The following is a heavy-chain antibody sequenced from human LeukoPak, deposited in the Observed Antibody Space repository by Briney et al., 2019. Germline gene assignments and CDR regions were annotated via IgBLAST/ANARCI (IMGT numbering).Heavy chain of an antibody. V-gene: IGHV3-48*04. J-gene: IGHJ4*02. Sequence: GGSLRLSCAASGFTFSAYSMNWVRQAPGKGLDWVSYVSSRSFTIYYADSVKGRFTISRDNAKNSLYLQMNSLRAEDTAVYYCARAAVDDYDILTGRKEVYYFDYWGQGTLVTVSS. CDR1: GFTFSAYS. CDR3: ARAAVDDYDILTGRKEVYYFDY. D-gene: IGHD3-9*01. CDR2: VSSRSFTI.